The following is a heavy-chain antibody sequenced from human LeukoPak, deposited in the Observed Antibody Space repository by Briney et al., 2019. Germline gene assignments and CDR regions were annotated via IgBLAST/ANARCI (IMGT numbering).Heavy chain of an antibody. V-gene: IGHV1-3*03. Sequence: GASVKVSCKAPGYTFTSYAMHWVRQAPGQRLEWMGWINAGNGNTKYSQEFQGRVTITRDTSASTAYMELSSLRSEDMAVYYCARGQVTTDWFDPWGQGTLVTVSS. CDR3: ARGQVTTDWFDP. CDR2: INAGNGNT. J-gene: IGHJ5*02. D-gene: IGHD4-17*01. CDR1: GYTFTSYA.